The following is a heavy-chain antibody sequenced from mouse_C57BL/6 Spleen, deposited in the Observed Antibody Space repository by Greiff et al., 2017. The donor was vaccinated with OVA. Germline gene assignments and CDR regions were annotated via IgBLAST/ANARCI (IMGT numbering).Heavy chain of an antibody. CDR2: IYPSDSET. CDR1: GYTFTSYW. CDR3: ARDGGYYGSSYGWFAY. V-gene: IGHV1-61*01. D-gene: IGHD1-1*01. J-gene: IGHJ3*01. Sequence: QVQLQQPGAELVRPGSSVKLSCKASGYTFTSYWMDWVKQRPGQGLEWIGNIYPSDSETHYNQKFKDKATLTVDKSSSTAYMQLSSLTSEDSAVYYCARDGGYYGSSYGWFAYWGQGTLVTVSA.